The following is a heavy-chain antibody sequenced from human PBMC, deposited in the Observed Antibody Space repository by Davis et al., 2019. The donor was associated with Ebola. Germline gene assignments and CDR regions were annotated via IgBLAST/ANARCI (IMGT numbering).Heavy chain of an antibody. CDR1: GFTFSGSA. J-gene: IGHJ4*02. Sequence: PGGSLRLSCAASGFTFSGSAMHWVRQASGKGLEWVGRIRSKANSYATAYAASVKGRFTISRDDSKNTAYLQMNSLRAEDTAVYYCAREGGGSWGYWGQGTLVTVSS. D-gene: IGHD2-15*01. CDR3: AREGGGSWGY. V-gene: IGHV3-73*01. CDR2: IRSKANSYAT.